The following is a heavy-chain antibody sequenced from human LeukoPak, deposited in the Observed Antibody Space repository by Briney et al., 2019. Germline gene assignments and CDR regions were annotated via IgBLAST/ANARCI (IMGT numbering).Heavy chain of an antibody. J-gene: IGHJ5*02. D-gene: IGHD1-26*01. CDR3: ANGGKCAS. Sequence: GGSLRLSCAASGFTFSSYAMSWVRQAPWKRLECVSAISGSGGSTYYADSVKGRFTISRDNSKNTLHLQMNRLRAPDTAAYYCANGGKCASWGPGTLVTVSS. CDR2: ISGSGGST. V-gene: IGHV3-23*01. CDR1: GFTFSSYA.